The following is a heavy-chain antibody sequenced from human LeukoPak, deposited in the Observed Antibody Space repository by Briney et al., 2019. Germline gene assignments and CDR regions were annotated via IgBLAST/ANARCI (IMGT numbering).Heavy chain of an antibody. J-gene: IGHJ4*02. CDR3: ATPDGDPGYPYYFDY. D-gene: IGHD4-17*01. V-gene: IGHV3-7*01. CDR2: IKQDGSEK. Sequence: LEWVXXIKQDGSEKYYVDSVKGRFTISRDNAKNSLYLQMNSLRAEDTAVYYCATPDGDPGYPYYFDYRGQGTLVTVSS.